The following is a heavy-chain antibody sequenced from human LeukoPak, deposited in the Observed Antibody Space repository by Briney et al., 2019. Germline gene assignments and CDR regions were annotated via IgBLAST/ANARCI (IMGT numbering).Heavy chain of an antibody. CDR2: INPNSGGT. CDR3: ARDPGGYYYGMDV. J-gene: IGHJ6*02. D-gene: IGHD3-10*01. Sequence: GASVKVSCKASGYTFTGYYMHWVRQAPGQGLEWMGWINPNSGGTNYAQKFQGRVTMTRDTSISTAYMELSRLRSDDTAVYYCARDPGGYYYGMDVWGQGTTVTVSS. CDR1: GYTFTGYY. V-gene: IGHV1-2*02.